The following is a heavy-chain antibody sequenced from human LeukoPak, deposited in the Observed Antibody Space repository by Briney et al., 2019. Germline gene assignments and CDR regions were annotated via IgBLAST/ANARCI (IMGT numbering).Heavy chain of an antibody. CDR2: ISYDGSNK. CDR3: AKVSRYCSSTSCYTYYYYYGMDV. D-gene: IGHD2-2*02. V-gene: IGHV3-30*18. Sequence: PGGSLRLSCAASGFTFSSYGMHWVRQAPGKGLEWVAVISYDGSNKYYADSVKGRFTISRDNSKNTLYLQMNSLSAEDTAVYYCAKVSRYCSSTSCYTYYYYYGMDVWGQGTTVTVSS. CDR1: GFTFSSYG. J-gene: IGHJ6*02.